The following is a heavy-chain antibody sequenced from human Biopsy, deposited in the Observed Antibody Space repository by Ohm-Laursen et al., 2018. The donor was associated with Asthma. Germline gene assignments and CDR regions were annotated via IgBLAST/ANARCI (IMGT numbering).Heavy chain of an antibody. CDR3: VRAVRNEQWLAPFDY. CDR2: IHDSGST. CDR1: GDSISNYY. J-gene: IGHJ4*02. V-gene: IGHV4-59*01. Sequence: GTLSLTCSVSGDSISNYYWNWIRQPPGKGLEWIGYIHDSGSTTYNPSLKSRITMSVDTSKNRMFLELTSVTAADTAIYYCVRAVRNEQWLAPFDYWGQGKPVTVSS. D-gene: IGHD6-19*01.